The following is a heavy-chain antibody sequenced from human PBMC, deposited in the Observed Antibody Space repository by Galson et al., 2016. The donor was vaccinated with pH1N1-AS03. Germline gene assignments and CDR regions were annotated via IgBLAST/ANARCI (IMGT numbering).Heavy chain of an antibody. D-gene: IGHD2-21*01. V-gene: IGHV4-38-2*01. J-gene: IGHJ4*02. Sequence: EWIGSVHHSGATWHNPSLKSRVTISVDTSKNQFSLRVNPVTVADTAVYYCAAPGGGSYSYWGQGKLVTVSS. CDR2: VHHSGAT. CDR3: AAPGGGSYSY.